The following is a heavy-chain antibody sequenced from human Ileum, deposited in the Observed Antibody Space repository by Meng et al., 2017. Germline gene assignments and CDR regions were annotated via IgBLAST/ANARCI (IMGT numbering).Heavy chain of an antibody. CDR3: ATYDFWSGYTINWFDP. CDR2: ISYDGSNK. Sequence: GESLKISCAASGFTFSSYAMHWVRQAPGKGLEWVAVISYDGSNKYYADSVKGRFTISRDNSKNTLYLQMNSLRAEDTAVYYCATYDFWSGYTINWFDPWGQGTLVTVYS. CDR1: GFTFSSYA. J-gene: IGHJ5*02. D-gene: IGHD3-3*01. V-gene: IGHV3-30*01.